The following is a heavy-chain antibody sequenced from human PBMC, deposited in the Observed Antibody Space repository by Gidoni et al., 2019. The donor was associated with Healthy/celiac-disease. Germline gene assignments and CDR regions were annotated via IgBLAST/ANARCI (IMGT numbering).Heavy chain of an antibody. CDR1: GFTFSSYA. J-gene: IGHJ3*02. CDR3: ARGVWWDLDAFDI. Sequence: QVQLVESGGCVFQPGRSLRLSFSASGFTFSSYAMHWVRQAPGKGLEWVAVISYDGSNKYYADSVKGRFTISRDNSKNTLYLQMNSLRAEDTAVYYCARGVWWDLDAFDIWGQGTMVTVSS. D-gene: IGHD2-21*01. V-gene: IGHV3-30-3*01. CDR2: ISYDGSNK.